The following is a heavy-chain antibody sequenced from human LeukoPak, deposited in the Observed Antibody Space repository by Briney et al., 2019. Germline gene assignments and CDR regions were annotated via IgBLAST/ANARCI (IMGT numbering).Heavy chain of an antibody. CDR3: ARDSHSSGWTYCDS. CDR1: GGSISSSSYY. J-gene: IGHJ4*02. V-gene: IGHV4-61*02. Sequence: SEPLSLTCTVPGGSISSSSYYWGWIRQPDGRGLEWIGRIYTSGSTNYSPSLKSRVSISLDTSKNQFSLNLSSVPAADTAVYYCARDSHSSGWTYCDSWGQGTLVTVSS. D-gene: IGHD6-19*01. CDR2: IYTSGST.